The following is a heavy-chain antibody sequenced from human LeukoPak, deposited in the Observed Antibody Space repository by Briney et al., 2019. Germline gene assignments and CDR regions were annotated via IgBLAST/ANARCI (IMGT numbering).Heavy chain of an antibody. CDR3: ARESAYSSNWFEGGYYYYYGLDV. V-gene: IGHV4-61*01. Sequence: SETLSLTCTVSGGSVSSGSYYWRWIRQPRGKGLEWIGYIYYSGSTNYNPSLKSRVSISVDTSKHQFSLKLISVTAADTAVYYCARESAYSSNWFEGGYYYYYGLDVWGQGTTVTVSS. J-gene: IGHJ6*02. D-gene: IGHD6-13*01. CDR2: IYYSGST. CDR1: GGSVSSGSYY.